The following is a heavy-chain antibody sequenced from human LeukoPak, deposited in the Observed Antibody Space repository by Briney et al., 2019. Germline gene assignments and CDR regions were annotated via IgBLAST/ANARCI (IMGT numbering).Heavy chain of an antibody. J-gene: IGHJ1*01. Sequence: SETLSLTCNISGGSMSNYYWGWIRQPPGKGLEWIGSIYYSGSTYYNPSLKSRVTISVDTSKNQFSLKLSSVTAADTAVYYCAGIAAVGTWYFQHWGQGTLVTVSS. CDR1: GGSMSNYY. D-gene: IGHD6-13*01. V-gene: IGHV4-39*01. CDR2: IYYSGST. CDR3: AGIAAVGTWYFQH.